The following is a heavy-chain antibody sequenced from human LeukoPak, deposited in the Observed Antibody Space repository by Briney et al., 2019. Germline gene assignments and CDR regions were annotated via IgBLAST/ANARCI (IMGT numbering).Heavy chain of an antibody. J-gene: IGHJ4*02. D-gene: IGHD3-10*01. CDR2: IYYSENT. Sequence: PSETLSLTCNVSGGSIITSAYYWGWIRQSPGKGLEWIGSIYYSENTYYSPSLKSRVTISLDTSKNQFSLKLSSVTAADTAVYYCARGTPWGSGSYYPYFDYWGQGTLVTVSS. CDR1: GGSIITSAYY. V-gene: IGHV4-39*01. CDR3: ARGTPWGSGSYYPYFDY.